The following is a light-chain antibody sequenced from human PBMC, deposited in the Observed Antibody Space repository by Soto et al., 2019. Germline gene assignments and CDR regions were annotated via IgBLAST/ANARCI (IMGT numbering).Light chain of an antibody. CDR3: SSYTGTSTLVV. CDR2: DVI. Sequence: QSALTQPASVSGSPGQSITISCTGASGDIGDYNYVSWYQHHPGKAPKLIIYDVINRPSGVSPRFSGSKSPNTAPLTISGLQAEDEADYYCSSYTGTSTLVVFGGGTKLTVL. V-gene: IGLV2-14*03. J-gene: IGLJ3*02. CDR1: SGDIGDYNY.